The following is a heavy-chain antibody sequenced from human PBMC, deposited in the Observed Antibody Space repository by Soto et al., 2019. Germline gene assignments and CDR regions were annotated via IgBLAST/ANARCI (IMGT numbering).Heavy chain of an antibody. V-gene: IGHV4-31*03. J-gene: IGHJ3*02. CDR1: GGSISSGGYY. CDR3: ARDLQARAFDI. D-gene: IGHD6-6*01. Sequence: QVQLQESGPGLVKPSQTLSLTCTVSGGSISSGGYYWSCIRQHPGKGPEWIGYIDYSGSTYYDPSLQSRVTISVDTSKNQFSLKLSSVTAADTAVYYCARDLQARAFDIWGQGTMVTVSS. CDR2: IDYSGST.